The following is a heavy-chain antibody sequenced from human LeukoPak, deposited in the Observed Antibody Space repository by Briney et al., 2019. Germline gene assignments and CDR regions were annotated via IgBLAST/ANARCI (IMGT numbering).Heavy chain of an antibody. Sequence: GGSLRLSCVASEFTFSNYWIHWVRQPPGKGLVWVSRIRYDGIVTNYADSVEGRFTISRDNAKNTVHLQMNSLRDDDTAVYYCARANPADFDLWGRGTLVTVSS. J-gene: IGHJ2*01. CDR3: ARANPADFDL. CDR1: EFTFSNYW. CDR2: IRYDGIVT. V-gene: IGHV3-74*01. D-gene: IGHD1-14*01.